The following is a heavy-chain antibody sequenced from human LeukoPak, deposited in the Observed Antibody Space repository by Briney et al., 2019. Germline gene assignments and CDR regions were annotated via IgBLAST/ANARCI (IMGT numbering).Heavy chain of an antibody. CDR2: IRYDGSNK. D-gene: IGHD3-22*01. Sequence: GRSLRLSCAASGFTFSSYGMHWVRQAPGKGLEWVAFIRYDGSNKYYADSVKGRFTISRDNSKNTLYLQMNSLRAEDTAVYYCANIVVVTLDAFGIWGQGTMVTVSS. J-gene: IGHJ3*02. CDR1: GFTFSSYG. CDR3: ANIVVVTLDAFGI. V-gene: IGHV3-30*02.